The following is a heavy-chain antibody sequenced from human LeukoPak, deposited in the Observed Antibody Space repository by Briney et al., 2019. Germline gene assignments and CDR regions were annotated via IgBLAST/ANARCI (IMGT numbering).Heavy chain of an antibody. CDR2: FDPEDGET. J-gene: IGHJ4*02. CDR1: GYTLTELS. CDR3: ATDPLGRDYDILTGDLRWDS. Sequence: ASVTVSCKVSGYTLTELSMHWVRQAPGKGLEWMGGFDPEDGETIYAQKFQGRVTMTEDTSTDTAYMELSSLRSEDTAVYYCATDPLGRDYDILTGDLRWDSWGQGTLVTVSS. V-gene: IGHV1-24*01. D-gene: IGHD3-9*01.